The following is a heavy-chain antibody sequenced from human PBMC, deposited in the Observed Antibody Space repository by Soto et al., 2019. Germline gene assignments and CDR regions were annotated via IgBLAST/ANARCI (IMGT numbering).Heavy chain of an antibody. Sequence: SETLSLTCTVSGGSISSSSYYWGWIRQPPGKGLEWIGSIYYSGSTYYNPSLKSRVTISVDTSKNQFSLKLSSVTAADTAVYYCARSVGIVVVPAASPRFDYWGQGTLVTVSS. V-gene: IGHV4-39*07. CDR2: IYYSGST. CDR3: ARSVGIVVVPAASPRFDY. D-gene: IGHD2-2*01. J-gene: IGHJ4*02. CDR1: GGSISSSSYY.